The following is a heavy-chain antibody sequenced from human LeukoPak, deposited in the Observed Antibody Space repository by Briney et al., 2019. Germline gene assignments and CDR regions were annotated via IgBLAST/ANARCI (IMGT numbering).Heavy chain of an antibody. D-gene: IGHD6-13*01. CDR3: ARDPSYSSSWYKFDY. CDR1: GFTFSTSW. Sequence: HPGGSLRLSCAASGFTFSTSWMHWVRQAPGKGLVWVSRINSDGSTTTYADSVKGRFPISRDNAKNPLYLQMNSLRAEDPAVYYCARDPSYSSSWYKFDYWGQGTLVTVSS. V-gene: IGHV3-74*01. CDR2: INSDGSTT. J-gene: IGHJ4*02.